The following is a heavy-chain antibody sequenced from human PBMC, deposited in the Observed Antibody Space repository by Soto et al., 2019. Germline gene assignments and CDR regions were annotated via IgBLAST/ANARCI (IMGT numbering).Heavy chain of an antibody. CDR2: VNPSGGHT. D-gene: IGHD1-20*01. CDR3: ARGRHVLPITAVLDY. Sequence: ASVKVSCKASGDTFTDYYIHWVLQAPGQGLEWMGTVNPSGGHTTYAQHFLGRVTMTRDTSTSTLYMELTSLTSDDTAIYYCARGRHVLPITAVLDYWGLGTLVTGSS. J-gene: IGHJ4*02. V-gene: IGHV1-46*01. CDR1: GDTFTDYY.